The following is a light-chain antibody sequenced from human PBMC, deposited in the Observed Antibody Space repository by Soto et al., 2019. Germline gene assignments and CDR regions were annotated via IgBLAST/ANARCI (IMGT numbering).Light chain of an antibody. CDR2: TAS. CDR3: QQANSFPLS. V-gene: IGKV1-12*01. CDR1: QGISSL. J-gene: IGKJ4*01. Sequence: DIQMTQSPSSVSASVGDRVTITCRASQGISSLLAWYQQKPGKAPNLLIHTASSLQSGVPSRFSGSRSGTDFTLTISSLQPEDFATYFCQQANSFPLSFGGGTKVEIK.